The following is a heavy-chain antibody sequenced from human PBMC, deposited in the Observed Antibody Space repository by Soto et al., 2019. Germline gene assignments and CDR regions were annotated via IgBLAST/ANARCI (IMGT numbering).Heavy chain of an antibody. J-gene: IGHJ6*02. D-gene: IGHD2-8*01. CDR1: GFTSTSSA. Sequence: SVKVSCKASGFTSTSSAVQWVRQARGQRLEWIGWIVVGSGNTNYAQKFQERVTITRDMSTSTAYMELSSLRSEDTAVYYCAADSCTNGVCSYYYYYGMDVWGQGTTVTVSS. CDR3: AADSCTNGVCSYYYYYGMDV. CDR2: IVVGSGNT. V-gene: IGHV1-58*01.